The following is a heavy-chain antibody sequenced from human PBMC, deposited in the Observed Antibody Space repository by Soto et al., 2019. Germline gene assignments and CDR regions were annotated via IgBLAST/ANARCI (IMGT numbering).Heavy chain of an antibody. CDR2: ISAYNGHT. D-gene: IGHD3-16*01. V-gene: IGHV1-18*01. CDR1: GYTFTNYG. J-gene: IGHJ4*02. Sequence: QVQLVQSGVEVKKPGASVKVSCNTMGYTFTNYGLSWVRQAPGEGLEWLGWISAYNGHTKYAQKVQDRVTLTTDTSASTAYLELRSLRSDDTAVYYCVRGDGGYLDHWGQGTLVLVSS. CDR3: VRGDGGYLDH.